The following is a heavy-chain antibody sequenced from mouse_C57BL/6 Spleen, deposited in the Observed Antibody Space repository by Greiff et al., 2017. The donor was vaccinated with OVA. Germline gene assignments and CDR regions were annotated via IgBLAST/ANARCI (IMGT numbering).Heavy chain of an antibody. J-gene: IGHJ2*01. CDR2: INPNNGGT. CDR1: GYTFTDYY. Sequence: EVQLQQSGPELVKPGASVKISCKASGYTFTDYYMNWVKQSHGKSLEWIGDINPNNGGTSYNQKFKGKATLPVDKSSSKAYMELRSLTSEDSSVDYCARRAVVGRLAYWGQGTTLTVSA. V-gene: IGHV1-26*01. CDR3: ARRAVVGRLAY. D-gene: IGHD1-1*01.